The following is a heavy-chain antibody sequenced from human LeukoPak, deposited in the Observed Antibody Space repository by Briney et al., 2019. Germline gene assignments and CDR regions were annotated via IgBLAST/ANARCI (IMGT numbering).Heavy chain of an antibody. D-gene: IGHD2-8*01. Sequence: SETLSLTCNVSGGSISSYYWSWIRQPPGKGLEWIGYIYTSGSTNYNPSLKSRVTISVDPSKNQFSLKLSSVTAADTAVYYCARHPNLGYYYYMDVWGKGTTVTVSS. J-gene: IGHJ6*03. CDR3: ARHPNLGYYYYMDV. V-gene: IGHV4-4*09. CDR2: IYTSGST. CDR1: GGSISSYY.